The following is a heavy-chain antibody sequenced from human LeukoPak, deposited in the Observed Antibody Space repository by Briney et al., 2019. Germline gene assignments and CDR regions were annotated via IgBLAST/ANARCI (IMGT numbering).Heavy chain of an antibody. Sequence: GGSLRLSCAASGFSFSSCAMSWVRQAPGKGLVWVSGISGSGTTYYADSVKGRFTISRDNSKNTLYLEMSSLRAEDTAIYYCAKFSSGWYEDYWGQGTLVTVSS. CDR3: AKFSSGWYEDY. V-gene: IGHV3-23*01. CDR2: ISGSGTT. CDR1: GFSFSSCA. D-gene: IGHD6-19*01. J-gene: IGHJ4*02.